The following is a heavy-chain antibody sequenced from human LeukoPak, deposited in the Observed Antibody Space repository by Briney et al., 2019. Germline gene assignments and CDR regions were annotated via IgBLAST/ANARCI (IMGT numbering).Heavy chain of an antibody. CDR2: IYYSGST. CDR3: ARAGFSSGFYYLDY. Sequence: SETLSLTCTVYGRSISSYYWSWIRQPPGKGLEWIGYIYYSGSTNYNTALKSRVAISVDTSKNQFSLKLSSVTAADTAVYYCARAGFSSGFYYLDYWGQGTLVTVSS. V-gene: IGHV4-59*01. CDR1: GRSISSYY. D-gene: IGHD3-22*01. J-gene: IGHJ4*02.